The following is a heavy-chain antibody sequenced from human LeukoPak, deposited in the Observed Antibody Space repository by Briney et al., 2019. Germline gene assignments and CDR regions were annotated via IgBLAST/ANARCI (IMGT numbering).Heavy chain of an antibody. Sequence: RASVKVSCKASGGTFSSYAISWVRQAPGQGLEWMGGIIPIFGTANYAQKFQGRVTITADESTSTAYMELSSLRSEDTAVYYCARAEAGSDSAFDIWGQGTMVTVSS. CDR2: IIPIFGTA. CDR3: ARAEAGSDSAFDI. D-gene: IGHD1-26*01. J-gene: IGHJ3*02. CDR1: GGTFSSYA. V-gene: IGHV1-69*13.